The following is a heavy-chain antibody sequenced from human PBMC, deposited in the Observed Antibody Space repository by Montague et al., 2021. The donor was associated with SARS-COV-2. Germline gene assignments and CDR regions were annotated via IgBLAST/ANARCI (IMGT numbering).Heavy chain of an antibody. V-gene: IGHV4-39*01. CDR3: ARREDYYGSGSYPN. CDR2: IYYSGST. J-gene: IGHJ1*01. CDR1: GCSISSSSYY. D-gene: IGHD3-10*01. Sequence: SETLSLTCTVSGCSISSSSYYWGWIRQPPGKGLEWIGSIYYSGSTYYNPSLKSRVTISVDTSKNQFSLKLSSVTAADTAVYYCARREDYYGSGSYPNWGQGTLVTVSS.